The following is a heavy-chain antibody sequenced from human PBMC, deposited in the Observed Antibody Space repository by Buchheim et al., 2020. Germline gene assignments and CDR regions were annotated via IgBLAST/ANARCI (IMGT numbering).Heavy chain of an antibody. CDR1: GYSISSDDYY. D-gene: IGHD6-19*01. CDR3: ARKRADHGLDV. J-gene: IGHJ6*02. V-gene: IGHV4-30-4*08. CDR2: IFYTGST. Sequence: QVQLQESGPGLVKPSQTLSLTCTVSGYSISSDDYYWSWIRQPPGKGLEWIGYIFYTGSTYYNPSVKSRVTISLDMSENQFSLKLTSVTAADTAVYYCARKRADHGLDVWGQGTT.